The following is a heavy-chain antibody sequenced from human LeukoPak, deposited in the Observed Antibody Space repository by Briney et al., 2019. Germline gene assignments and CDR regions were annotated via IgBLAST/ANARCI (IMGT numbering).Heavy chain of an antibody. V-gene: IGHV4-30-4*01. CDR1: GGSISSGDYY. CDR3: ASSIAVAGTHSDNWFDP. Sequence: SETLSLTCTVSGGSISSGDYYWSWTRQPPGKGLEWIGYIYYSGSTYYNPSLKSRVTISVDTSKNQFSLKLSSVTAADTAVYYCASSIAVAGTHSDNWFDPWGQGTLVTVSS. J-gene: IGHJ5*02. CDR2: IYYSGST. D-gene: IGHD6-19*01.